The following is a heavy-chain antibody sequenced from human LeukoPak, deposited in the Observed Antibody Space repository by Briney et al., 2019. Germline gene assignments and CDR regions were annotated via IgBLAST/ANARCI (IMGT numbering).Heavy chain of an antibody. CDR1: GGSISSYY. Sequence: SETLSLTCTVSGGSISSYYWSWIRQPPGKGLEWIGYIYYSGSTNYNPSLKSRVTMSVDMSKNQFSLKLSAVTAADTAVYYCARATGTYSSSWYYWGQGTLVTVSS. CDR3: ARATGTYSSSWYY. V-gene: IGHV4-59*01. J-gene: IGHJ4*02. D-gene: IGHD6-13*01. CDR2: IYYSGST.